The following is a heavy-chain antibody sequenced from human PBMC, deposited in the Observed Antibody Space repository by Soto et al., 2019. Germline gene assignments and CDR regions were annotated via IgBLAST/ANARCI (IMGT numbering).Heavy chain of an antibody. Sequence: QVQLQQWGAGLLKPSETLSLTCAVYGGSFSGYYWSWIRQPPGKGLEWIGEINHSGSTNYNPSLKSRVTISVDTSKNQFSLKLSSVTAADTAVYYCARGQEGYNWNQNWFDPWGQGTLVTVSS. D-gene: IGHD1-20*01. V-gene: IGHV4-34*01. CDR3: ARGQEGYNWNQNWFDP. J-gene: IGHJ5*02. CDR1: GGSFSGYY. CDR2: INHSGST.